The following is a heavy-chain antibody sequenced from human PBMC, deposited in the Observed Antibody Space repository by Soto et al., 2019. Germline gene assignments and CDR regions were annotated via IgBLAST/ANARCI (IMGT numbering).Heavy chain of an antibody. CDR3: ARGGFEDGGAFDI. J-gene: IGHJ3*02. CDR1: GVSISSYY. Sequence: PAETLSLTCTVSGVSISSYYWSWIRQPPGKGLEWMGDIYYSGSTNYNASLKRRGTISADTTKNNFSLMLSTGPAADAAADYCARGGFEDGGAFDIWGQGTMVTVSS. D-gene: IGHD3-10*01. CDR2: IYYSGST. V-gene: IGHV4-59*01.